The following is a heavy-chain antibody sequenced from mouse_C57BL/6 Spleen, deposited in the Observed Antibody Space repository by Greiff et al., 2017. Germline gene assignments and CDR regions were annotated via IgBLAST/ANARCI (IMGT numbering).Heavy chain of an antibody. V-gene: IGHV5-17*01. CDR2: ISSGSSTI. D-gene: IGHD1-1*01. Sequence: EVMLVESGGGLVKPGGSLKLSCAASGFTFSDYGMHWVRQAPEKGLEWVAYISSGSSTIYYADTVKGRFTISRDNAKNTLFLQMTSLRSEDTAMYYCASYYVAWFAYWGQGTLVTVSA. CDR1: GFTFSDYG. J-gene: IGHJ3*01. CDR3: ASYYVAWFAY.